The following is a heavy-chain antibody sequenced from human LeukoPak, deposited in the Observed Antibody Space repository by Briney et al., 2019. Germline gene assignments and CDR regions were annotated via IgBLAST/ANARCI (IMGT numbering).Heavy chain of an antibody. D-gene: IGHD5-12*01. Sequence: PSETLSLTCTVSGGSISSSSYYWSWIRQPAGKGLEWIGRIYTSGSTNYNPSLKSRVTMSVDTSKNQFSLKLSSVTAADTAVYYCARDRSGYDQRFDPWGQGTLVTVSS. CDR1: GGSISSSSYY. V-gene: IGHV4-61*02. J-gene: IGHJ5*02. CDR2: IYTSGST. CDR3: ARDRSGYDQRFDP.